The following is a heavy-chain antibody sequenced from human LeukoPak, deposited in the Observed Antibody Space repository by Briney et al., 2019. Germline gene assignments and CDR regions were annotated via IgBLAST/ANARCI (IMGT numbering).Heavy chain of an antibody. V-gene: IGHV3-21*01. Sequence: GGSLRLSCAASGFTFSSYSMNWVRQAPGKGLEWVSSISSSSSYIYYADSVKGRFTISRDNAKNSLYLQMNSLRAEATAVYYCVGGSGWYLSPFDYWGQGTLVTVSS. D-gene: IGHD6-19*01. CDR2: ISSSSSYI. CDR1: GFTFSSYS. J-gene: IGHJ4*02. CDR3: VGGSGWYLSPFDY.